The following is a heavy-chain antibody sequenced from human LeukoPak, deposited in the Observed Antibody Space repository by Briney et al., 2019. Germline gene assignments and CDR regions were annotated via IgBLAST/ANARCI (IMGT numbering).Heavy chain of an antibody. D-gene: IGHD3-10*01. CDR1: GGSINSY. Sequence: PSETLSLTCTVSGGSINSYWSWIRQPAGQGWEWIGRISGSGTITYNPALQSRLSISIDTSKNQFSLKLMSVTAADTAVYYCARDSGTTGEVKFDPWGQGTLVTVSS. CDR3: ARDSGTTGEVKFDP. CDR2: ISGSGTI. V-gene: IGHV4-4*07. J-gene: IGHJ5*02.